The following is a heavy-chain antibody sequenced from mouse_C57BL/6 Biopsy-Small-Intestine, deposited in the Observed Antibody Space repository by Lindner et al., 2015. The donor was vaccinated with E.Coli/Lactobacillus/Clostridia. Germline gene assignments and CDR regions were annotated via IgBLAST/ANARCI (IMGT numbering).Heavy chain of an antibody. CDR2: IIPIFGPP. Sequence: SVKVSCKASGGTFRNYAISWVRQAPGQGLEWMGGIIPIFGPPNYAQKMQGRVTIIADDSTGTAYMELSSLRSEDTAVYYCARGRESHFVFDYLDYWGQGTLVTVSS. V-gene: IGHV1-79*01. D-gene: IGHD5-5*01. CDR3: ARGRESHFVFDYLDY. J-gene: IGHJ4*01. CDR1: GGTFRNYA.